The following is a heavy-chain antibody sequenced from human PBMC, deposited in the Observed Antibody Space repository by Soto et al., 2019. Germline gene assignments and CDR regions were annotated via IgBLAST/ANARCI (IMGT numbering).Heavy chain of an antibody. CDR2: IWYDGSLK. D-gene: IGHD6-19*01. CDR1: GFTLSGYG. Sequence: QVQLVEWGGGVVQPGRSLTLSCAAPGFTLSGYGIHWVRQAPGRALEWVAVIWYDGSLKIYADSVRGRFTISRDNSKNTVYLQMNNLRDDDTAVYYCARSNGYSSGSCLDLWVQGALVTVSS. V-gene: IGHV3-33*01. CDR3: ARSNGYSSGSCLDL. J-gene: IGHJ5*02.